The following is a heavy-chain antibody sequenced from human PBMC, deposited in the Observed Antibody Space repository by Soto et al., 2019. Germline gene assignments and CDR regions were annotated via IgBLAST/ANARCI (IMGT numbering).Heavy chain of an antibody. D-gene: IGHD3-3*01. Sequence: GASVKVSCKASGYTFTGYYMHWVRQAPGQGLEWMGWINPNSGGTNYAQKFQGRVTMTRDTSISTAYMELSRLRSDDTAVYYCARTPGSGYYYIDYWGQGTLVTVYS. CDR3: ARTPGSGYYYIDY. CDR2: INPNSGGT. CDR1: GYTFTGYY. J-gene: IGHJ4*02. V-gene: IGHV1-2*02.